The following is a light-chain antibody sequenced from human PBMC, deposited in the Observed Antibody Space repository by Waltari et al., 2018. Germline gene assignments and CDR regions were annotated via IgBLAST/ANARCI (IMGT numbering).Light chain of an antibody. CDR1: RSNIGNNY. Sequence: QSVLTQPPSASGTPGPRVPISCSGSRSNIGNNYVYWYQPLPGTDPKLLTYRNNQRPSGVPDLFSGSKSDTSASLAISGLRSEDEADYYCAVWDDSLSGRVFGGGTKVTVL. CDR3: AVWDDSLSGRV. CDR2: RNN. J-gene: IGLJ3*02. V-gene: IGLV1-47*01.